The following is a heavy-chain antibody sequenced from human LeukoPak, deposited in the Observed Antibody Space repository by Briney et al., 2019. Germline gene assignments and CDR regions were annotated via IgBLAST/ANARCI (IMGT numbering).Heavy chain of an antibody. V-gene: IGHV3-23*01. Sequence: GGSLRLSCTASGFTFGDYAMSWVRQAPGKGLEWVSTISDSGGSTYYADSVKGRFTISRDNSKNTLYLQMNSLRAEDTAVYYCAKANSITIFGVISPVDYWGQGTLVTVSS. J-gene: IGHJ4*02. D-gene: IGHD3-3*01. CDR1: GFTFGDYA. CDR3: AKANSITIFGVISPVDY. CDR2: ISDSGGST.